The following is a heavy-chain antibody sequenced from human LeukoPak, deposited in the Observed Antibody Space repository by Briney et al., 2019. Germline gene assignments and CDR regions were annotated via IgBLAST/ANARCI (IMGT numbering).Heavy chain of an antibody. D-gene: IGHD5-12*01. J-gene: IGHJ6*02. CDR1: GGSISSYY. V-gene: IGHV4-59*01. CDR2: IYYSGST. Sequence: PSETLSLTCTVSGGSISSYYWSWIRQPPGKGLEWIGYIYYSGSTNYNPSLKSRVTISVDTSKNQLSLKLSSVTAADTAVYYCARGLDIVATETDYYYYYGMDVWGQGTTVTVSS. CDR3: ARGLDIVATETDYYYYYGMDV.